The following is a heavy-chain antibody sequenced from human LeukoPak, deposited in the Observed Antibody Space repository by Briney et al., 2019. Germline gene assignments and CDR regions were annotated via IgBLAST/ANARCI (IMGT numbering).Heavy chain of an antibody. J-gene: IGHJ6*02. D-gene: IGHD2-8*01. CDR3: ARDRGMAPYYGMDV. CDR1: GGSISSGGYY. V-gene: IGHV4-30-2*01. Sequence: SETLSLTCTVSGGSISSGGYYWSWIQQPPGKGLEWIGYIYHSGSTYYNPSLKSRVTISVDTSKNQFSLKLSSVTAADTAVYYCARDRGMAPYYGMDVWGQGTTVTVSS. CDR2: IYHSGST.